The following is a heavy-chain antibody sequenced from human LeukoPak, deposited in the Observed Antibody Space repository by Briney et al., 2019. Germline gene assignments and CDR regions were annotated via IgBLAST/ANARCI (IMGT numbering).Heavy chain of an antibody. D-gene: IGHD3-22*01. V-gene: IGHV1-69*04. CDR2: IIPILGIA. CDR3: ARGALGRLLNF. CDR1: GGTFSSYA. Sequence: ASVKVSCKASGGTFSSYAISWVRQAPGQGLEWMGRIIPILGIANYAQKFQGRVTITADKSTSTAYMELSSLRSEDTAVYYCARGALGRLLNFWGQGTLVPVSS. J-gene: IGHJ4*02.